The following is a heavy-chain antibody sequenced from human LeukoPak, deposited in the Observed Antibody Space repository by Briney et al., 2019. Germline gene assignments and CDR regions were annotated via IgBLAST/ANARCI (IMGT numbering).Heavy chain of an antibody. V-gene: IGHV3-21*01. Sequence: GGSLRLSCAASGFTLSTYSLNWVRQAPGKGLEGVSSISSSSLYIYYADSVKGRFTISRDNAKNSLFLQMNSLRAEDTAVYYCAREGDGYNSPIDYWGQGTLVTVSS. CDR1: GFTLSTYS. CDR3: AREGDGYNSPIDY. J-gene: IGHJ4*02. D-gene: IGHD5-24*01. CDR2: ISSSSLYI.